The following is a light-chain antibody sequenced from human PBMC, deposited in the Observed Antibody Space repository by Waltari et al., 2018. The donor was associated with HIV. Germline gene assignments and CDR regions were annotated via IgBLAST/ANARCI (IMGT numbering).Light chain of an antibody. Sequence: QSALAQTASVSGPPGQSLTISCTGTSSDVGGYNYVPWYQQHPGKAPKLMIYDVSNRPSGVSNRFSGSKSGNTASLTISGLQSEDEADYYCSSYTSSSTLVFGGGTKLTVL. CDR1: SSDVGGYNY. J-gene: IGLJ2*01. V-gene: IGLV2-14*03. CDR2: DVS. CDR3: SSYTSSSTLV.